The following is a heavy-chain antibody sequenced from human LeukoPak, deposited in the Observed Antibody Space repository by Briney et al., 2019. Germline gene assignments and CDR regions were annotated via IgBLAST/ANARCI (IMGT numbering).Heavy chain of an antibody. CDR1: GYTFTNSY. V-gene: IGHV1-46*01. Sequence: ASVKVSCKASGYTFTNSYIHWVRQAPGQGLEWMGIINPSGGSTSYAQKFQGRVTMTRDTSTSTVYMELSSLRSEDTAVYYCARADGGRFSLFDYWGQGTLVTVSS. J-gene: IGHJ4*02. D-gene: IGHD4-23*01. CDR3: ARADGGRFSLFDY. CDR2: INPSGGST.